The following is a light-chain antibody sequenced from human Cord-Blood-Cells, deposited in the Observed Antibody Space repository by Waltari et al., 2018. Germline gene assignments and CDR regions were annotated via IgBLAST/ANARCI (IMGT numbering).Light chain of an antibody. V-gene: IGLV1-40*01. CDR3: QSYDSSLSGYV. CDR1: SSNIGAGYD. Sequence: QSVLTQPPSVSGAPGQRVTISCTGSSSNIGAGYDVHWYQQLPGTAPKLLIEGNTHRPAGVPDRFSGSKSGTSASLAITGLQAEDEADYYCQSYDSSLSGYVFGTGTKVTVL. CDR2: GNT. J-gene: IGLJ1*01.